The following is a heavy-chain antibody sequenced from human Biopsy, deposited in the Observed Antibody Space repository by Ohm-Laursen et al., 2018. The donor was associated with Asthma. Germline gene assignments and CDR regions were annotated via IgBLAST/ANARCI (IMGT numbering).Heavy chain of an antibody. Sequence: TLSLTWTVSYGSITSGGYYWTRIRQHPGKGLEWIGFIYYSGSTYYNPSLKSRVSISIDTSKSQFSLKLSSVTAADTAVYYCARAQDYYDSRGYYRSFDYWGQGTLVTVSS. J-gene: IGHJ4*02. CDR3: ARAQDYYDSRGYYRSFDY. V-gene: IGHV4-31*02. D-gene: IGHD3-22*01. CDR2: IYYSGST. CDR1: YGSITSGGYY.